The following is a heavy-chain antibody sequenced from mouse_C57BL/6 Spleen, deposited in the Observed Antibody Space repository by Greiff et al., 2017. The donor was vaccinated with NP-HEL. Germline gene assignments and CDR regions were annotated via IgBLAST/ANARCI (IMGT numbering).Heavy chain of an antibody. CDR1: GYTFTSYG. V-gene: IGHV1-81*01. Sequence: VQLQQSGAELARPGASVKLSCKASGYTFTSYGISWVKQRTGQGLEWIGEIYPRSGNTYYNEKFKGKATLTADKSSSTAYMELRSLTSEDSAVYFCARWVYGSSYWYFDVWGTGTTVTVSS. CDR3: ARWVYGSSYWYFDV. D-gene: IGHD1-1*01. J-gene: IGHJ1*03. CDR2: IYPRSGNT.